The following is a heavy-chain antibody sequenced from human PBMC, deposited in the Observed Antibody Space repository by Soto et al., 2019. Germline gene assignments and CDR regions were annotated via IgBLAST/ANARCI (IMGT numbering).Heavy chain of an antibody. CDR3: VRATAARQRDYSYHYYLHI. CDR1: GYTFINYY. V-gene: IGHV1-46*03. J-gene: IGHJ6*03. Sequence: VKVSCKASGYTFINYYIHWVRQAPGQGLEWMGVINPNGGSTVYAQKFQGRVTLTRDTSTSTVYVELSSLRSDDTAVYFCVRATAARQRDYSYHYYLHIWGKGTTVTVS. CDR2: INPNGGST. D-gene: IGHD6-6*01.